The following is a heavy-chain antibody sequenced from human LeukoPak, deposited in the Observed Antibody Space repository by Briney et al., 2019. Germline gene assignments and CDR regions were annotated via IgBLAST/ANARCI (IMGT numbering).Heavy chain of an antibody. J-gene: IGHJ4*02. D-gene: IGHD1-1*01. CDR3: ARDHNYAFDN. V-gene: IGHV3-11*06. CDR2: IGISSGNT. CDR1: GFIFSDYS. Sequence: GGSLRLSCAASGFIFSDYSMSWVRQAPGKGLEWISYIGISSGNTKYADSVKGRFTISGDNAKNSLYLQMNSLRVEDTAVYYCARDHNYAFDNWGQGTLVTVSS.